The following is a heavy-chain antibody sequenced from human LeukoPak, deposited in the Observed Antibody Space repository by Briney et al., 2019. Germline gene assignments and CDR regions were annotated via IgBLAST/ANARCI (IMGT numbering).Heavy chain of an antibody. CDR1: GFTFSTYG. V-gene: IGHV3-30*18. CDR3: AKDPADFGDYVNWFES. J-gene: IGHJ5*01. D-gene: IGHD4-17*01. Sequence: GGSLRLSCAASGFTFSTYGMHWVRQAPGKGLEWVAVISYDGSNKYYADSVKGRFTISRDNSKNTLYLQMNSLRAEDTGVYYCAKDPADFGDYVNWFESWGQGTLGTVSS. CDR2: ISYDGSNK.